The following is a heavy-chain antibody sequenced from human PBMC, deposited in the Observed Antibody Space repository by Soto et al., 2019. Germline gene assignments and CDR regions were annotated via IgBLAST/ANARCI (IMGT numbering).Heavy chain of an antibody. Sequence: AASVKVSCKASGYTFTCYGISWVRQAPGQGLEWMGWISAYNGNTNYAQKLQGRVTMTTDTSTSTAYMELRSLRSDDTAVYYCTRDRKYYDFWSGYSYEDFDYWGQGTLVTVSS. CDR2: ISAYNGNT. J-gene: IGHJ4*02. V-gene: IGHV1-18*01. D-gene: IGHD3-3*01. CDR1: GYTFTCYG. CDR3: TRDRKYYDFWSGYSYEDFDY.